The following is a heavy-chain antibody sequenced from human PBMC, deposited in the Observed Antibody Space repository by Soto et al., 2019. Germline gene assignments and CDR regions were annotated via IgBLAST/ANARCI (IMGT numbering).Heavy chain of an antibody. D-gene: IGHD2-2*01. V-gene: IGHV3-21*01. CDR1: GFTSSRNS. CDR2: ISSSSSYI. J-gene: IGHJ1*01. CDR3: ARPTQPDIVVVPAASILGAPEYFQH. Sequence: PGGTLRLSWVASGFTSSRNSMNWVRPAPGKGLEWVSSISSSSSYIYYADSVKGRFTISRDNAKNSLYLQMNSLRAEDTAVYYCARPTQPDIVVVPAASILGAPEYFQHWGQGTLVTVSS.